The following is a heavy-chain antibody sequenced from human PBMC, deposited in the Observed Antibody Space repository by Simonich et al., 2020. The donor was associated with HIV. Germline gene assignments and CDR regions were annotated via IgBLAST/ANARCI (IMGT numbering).Heavy chain of an antibody. J-gene: IGHJ1*01. CDR3: ARLTASGLGEYFQH. D-gene: IGHD1-26*01. Sequence: QVQLQQWGAGLLKPSETLSLTCAVYGGSFSGYYWSWNRQPPGKGLEWIGEINHSGSTNYNPSLKCRVTISVDTSKNQFSLKLSSVTAADTAVYYCARLTASGLGEYFQHWGQGTLVTVSS. CDR1: GGSFSGYY. CDR2: INHSGST. V-gene: IGHV4-34*01.